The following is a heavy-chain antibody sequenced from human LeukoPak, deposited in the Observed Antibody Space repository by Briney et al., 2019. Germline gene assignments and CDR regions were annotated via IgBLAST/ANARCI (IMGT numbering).Heavy chain of an antibody. J-gene: IGHJ4*02. CDR3: ATSLDAPGNY. V-gene: IGHV3-7*01. D-gene: IGHD3-9*01. CDR1: GFTFRTSW. CDR2: INKDARQT. Sequence: GGALRLSCVVSGFTFRTSWMAWDRQAPGKGLEWLANINKDARQTYYVDSVKGRFTISRDNAESSLYLQMNSLRAEDTAVYYCATSLDAPGNYWGQGSLVTVSS.